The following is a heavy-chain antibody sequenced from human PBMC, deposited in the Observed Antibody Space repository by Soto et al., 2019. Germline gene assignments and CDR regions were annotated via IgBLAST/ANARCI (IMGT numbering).Heavy chain of an antibody. J-gene: IGHJ3*02. CDR3: ARDHIWGSYRHSGPADAFDI. CDR1: GDSVSSNSAA. V-gene: IGHV6-1*01. D-gene: IGHD3-16*02. Sequence: KQSQTLSLTCAISGDSVSSNSAAWNWIRQSPSRGLEWLGRTYYRSKWYNDYAVSVKSRITINPDTSKNQFSLQLNSVTPEDTAVYYCARDHIWGSYRHSGPADAFDIWGQGTMVTVSS. CDR2: TYYRSKWYN.